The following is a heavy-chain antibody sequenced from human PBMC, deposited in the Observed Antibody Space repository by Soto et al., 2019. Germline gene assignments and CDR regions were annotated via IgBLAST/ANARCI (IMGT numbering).Heavy chain of an antibody. J-gene: IGHJ5*02. CDR3: ARHGLRITMVRGSKGWFDP. D-gene: IGHD3-10*01. CDR2: IYYSGST. Sequence: PSETLSLTCTVSGGSISSSSYYWGWIRQPPGKGLEWIGSIYYSGSTYYNPSLKSRVTISVDTSKNQFSLKLSSVTAADTAVYYCARHGLRITMVRGSKGWFDPWGQGTLVTSPQ. CDR1: GGSISSSSYY. V-gene: IGHV4-39*01.